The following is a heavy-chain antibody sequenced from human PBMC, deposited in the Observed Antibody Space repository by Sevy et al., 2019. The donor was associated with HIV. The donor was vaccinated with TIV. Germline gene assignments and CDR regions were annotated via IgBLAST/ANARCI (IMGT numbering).Heavy chain of an antibody. V-gene: IGHV3-7*01. CDR1: GFTLNSYW. J-gene: IGHJ4*02. CDR3: VRAIAADGSF. CDR2: IKQDGSVK. Sequence: GGSLRLSSVASGFTLNSYWMSWVRQAPGKGLEWVANIKQDGSVKYYVNSVKGRFTISRDNARNLLYLQMNSLRVEDTALYYCVRAIAADGSFWGQGTLVTVSS. D-gene: IGHD6-13*01.